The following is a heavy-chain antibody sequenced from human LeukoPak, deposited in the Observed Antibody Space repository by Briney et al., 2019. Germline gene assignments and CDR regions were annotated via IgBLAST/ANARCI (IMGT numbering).Heavy chain of an antibody. CDR1: GYSISSGYY. J-gene: IGHJ4*02. CDR2: IYHSGST. V-gene: IGHV4-38-2*02. Sequence: SETLSLTCTVSGYSISSGYYWGWIRQPPGKGLGWIGSIYHSGSTYYNPSLKSRVTISVDTSKNQFSLKLSSVTAADTAVYYCAREGGWYIDYWGQGTLVTVPS. D-gene: IGHD6-19*01. CDR3: AREGGWYIDY.